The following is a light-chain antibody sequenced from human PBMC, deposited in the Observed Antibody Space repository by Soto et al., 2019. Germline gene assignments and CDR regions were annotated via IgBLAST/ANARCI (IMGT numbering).Light chain of an antibody. Sequence: QPVLTQSPSASASLGASVKLTCTLSSGHSSYAIAWHQQQPEKGPRYLMKLNSDGSHSKGDGIPDRFSGSSSGAERSLTISSLQSEVEADYYCQTWGTGIQVFGGGTKLTVL. CDR2: LNSDGSH. CDR1: SGHSSYA. CDR3: QTWGTGIQV. V-gene: IGLV4-69*01. J-gene: IGLJ2*01.